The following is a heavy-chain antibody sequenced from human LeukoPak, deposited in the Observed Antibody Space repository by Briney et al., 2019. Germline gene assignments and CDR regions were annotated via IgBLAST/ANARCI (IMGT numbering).Heavy chain of an antibody. D-gene: IGHD2-2*01. V-gene: IGHV1-18*01. Sequence: KVSCKAXGHTFTSYGISWVRQAPGQGLEWMGWISAYNGNTNYAQKLQGRVTMTTDTSTSTAYMELRSLRSDDTAVYYCARDCSSTSCYFYYYYGMDVWGQGTTVTVSS. CDR2: ISAYNGNT. J-gene: IGHJ6*02. CDR3: ARDCSSTSCYFYYYYGMDV. CDR1: GHTFTSYG.